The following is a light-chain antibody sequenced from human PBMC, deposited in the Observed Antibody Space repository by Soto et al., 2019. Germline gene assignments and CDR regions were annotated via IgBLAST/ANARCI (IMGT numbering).Light chain of an antibody. CDR2: GAS. CDR1: QSFSSSY. V-gene: IGKV3-20*01. J-gene: IGKJ2*01. CDR3: QQYDTAPPKYT. Sequence: EIVLTQSPGTLSLSPGERATLSCRASQSFSSSYLAWYQQKPGQAPRLLIYGASSRATDIPDRFSGSGSGTDFTLTISRLEPEDFAVYYCQQYDTAPPKYTFGQGTKLEIK.